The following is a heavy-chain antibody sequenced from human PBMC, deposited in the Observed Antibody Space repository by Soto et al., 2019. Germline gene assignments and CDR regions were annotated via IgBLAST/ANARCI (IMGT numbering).Heavy chain of an antibody. CDR3: ARDDLPGDPREAFDV. Sequence: EVLLVESGGGLVQPGGSLRLSCAATGFNFKSYSLIWVRQAPGKGLEWISYIDSSGNTIHYGDSVKGRFTVSRDNGRSSLFLQMDSLRDEDTAVYYCARDDLPGDPREAFDVWGQGTMVTVSS. CDR1: GFNFKSYS. J-gene: IGHJ3*01. CDR2: IDSSGNTI. D-gene: IGHD7-27*01. V-gene: IGHV3-48*02.